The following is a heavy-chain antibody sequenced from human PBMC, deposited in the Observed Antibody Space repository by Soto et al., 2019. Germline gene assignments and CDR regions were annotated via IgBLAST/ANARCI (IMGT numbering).Heavy chain of an antibody. Sequence: GESLKISCKGSGYSFTSYWIGWVRQMPWKGLEWMGVIYPGDSDTSYSPSFQGLVTISVDKSINTAYLQWSSLKASDSAMYYCVRGVTMFRGVITRFDFWGQGALVTVYS. CDR2: IYPGDSDT. CDR3: VRGVTMFRGVITRFDF. V-gene: IGHV5-51*01. CDR1: GYSFTSYW. J-gene: IGHJ4*02. D-gene: IGHD3-10*01.